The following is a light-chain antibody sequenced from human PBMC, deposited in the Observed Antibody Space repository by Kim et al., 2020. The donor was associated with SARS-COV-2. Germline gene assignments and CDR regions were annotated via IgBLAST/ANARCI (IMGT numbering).Light chain of an antibody. V-gene: IGLV3-19*01. CDR1: SLRSYD. J-gene: IGLJ3*02. CDR2: GKN. CDR3: NSRDSSGNHWV. Sequence: LGQTVRTTCQGASLRSYDTSWYQHRTGQAPVLVIYGKNNRPSGIPDRYSGSSSGSTASLTITGAQAEDEADYYCNSRDSSGNHWVFGGGTQLTVL.